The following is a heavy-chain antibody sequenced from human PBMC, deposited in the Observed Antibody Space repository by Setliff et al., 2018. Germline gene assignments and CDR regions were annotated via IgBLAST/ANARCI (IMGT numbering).Heavy chain of an antibody. Sequence: GGSLRLSCAASGFTFGDFAMTWVRQAPGKGLEWVSGIGGRGISTYYADSVKGRFTISRDNSKNTLYLHMNSLRVEDTAVYSCAKWGGSLDSIGYYLGPFDHWGQGTLVTVSS. J-gene: IGHJ4*02. CDR1: GFTFGDFA. CDR2: IGGRGIST. D-gene: IGHD3-22*01. V-gene: IGHV3-23*01. CDR3: AKWGGSLDSIGYYLGPFDH.